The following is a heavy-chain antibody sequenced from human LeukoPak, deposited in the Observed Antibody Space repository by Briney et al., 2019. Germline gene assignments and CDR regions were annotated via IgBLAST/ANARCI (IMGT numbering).Heavy chain of an antibody. Sequence: GRSLRLSCAASGFTFSSYAMHWVRQAPGKGLEWVAVISYDGSNKYYADSVKGRFTISRDTSASTAYMELSSLRSEDTAVYYCARDPGLLYLFDYWGQGTLVTVSS. D-gene: IGHD3-3*01. J-gene: IGHJ4*02. CDR1: GFTFSSYA. V-gene: IGHV3-30-3*01. CDR2: ISYDGSNK. CDR3: ARDPGLLYLFDY.